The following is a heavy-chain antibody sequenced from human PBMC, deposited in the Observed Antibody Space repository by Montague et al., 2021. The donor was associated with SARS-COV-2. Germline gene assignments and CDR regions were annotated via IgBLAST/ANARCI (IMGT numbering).Heavy chain of an antibody. D-gene: IGHD4-23*01. J-gene: IGHJ6*02. Sequence: SLRLSCAASGFTFSNIWMIWVRQAPGKGLEWAANIKPDESEKNYVDSVKGRFSISRDNAKNSLYLQMDNLRAEDTAIYYCAKNGGAHGLDVWGQGTSVSVSS. V-gene: IGHV3-7*01. CDR1: GFTFSNIW. CDR3: AKNGGAHGLDV. CDR2: IKPDESEK.